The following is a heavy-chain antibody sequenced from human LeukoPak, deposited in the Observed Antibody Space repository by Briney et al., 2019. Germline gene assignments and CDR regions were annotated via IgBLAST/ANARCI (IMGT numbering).Heavy chain of an antibody. V-gene: IGHV4-59*01. D-gene: IGHD1-26*01. CDR3: ARVGGWEPKLHGVTFDY. Sequence: KTSETLSLTCXVSGGSISXXXXXXXXQPXXXXXXXXXXXYYTGXXNYNPXXXXXXXXXXDTSKNQFSLKLSSVTAADTAVYFCARVGGWEPKLHGVTFDYLGQGTLVTVSS. CDR2: XYYTGXX. CDR1: GGSISXXX. J-gene: IGHJ4*02.